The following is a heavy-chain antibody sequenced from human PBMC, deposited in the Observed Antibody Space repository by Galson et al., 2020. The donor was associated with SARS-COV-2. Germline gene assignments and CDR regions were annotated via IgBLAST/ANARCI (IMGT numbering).Heavy chain of an antibody. J-gene: IGHJ4*02. Sequence: SLKISCVASGFTFDDYGMHWVRQSPGKGLEWVSGISWNSVRMGYADSVKGRFTISRDNAKNSLYLQMNSLRTEDTALYYCAKKGDRYSSSWYGGFDYWGQGILVTVSS. V-gene: IGHV3-9*01. CDR2: ISWNSVRM. D-gene: IGHD6-13*01. CDR3: AKKGDRYSSSWYGGFDY. CDR1: GFTFDDYG.